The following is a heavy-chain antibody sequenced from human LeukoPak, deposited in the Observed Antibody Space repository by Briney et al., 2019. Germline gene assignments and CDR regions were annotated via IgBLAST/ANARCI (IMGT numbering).Heavy chain of an antibody. J-gene: IGHJ4*02. CDR2: IYYSGST. CDR1: GGSSSSSCYY. Sequence: KPSETLSLTCTVSGGSSSSSCYYWGWIRQPPGKGLEWIGSIYYSGSTYYNPSLKSRVTISVDTSKNQFSLKLSSVTAADTAVYYCARHFQDTAMVSYYFDYWGQGTLVTVSS. V-gene: IGHV4-39*01. CDR3: ARHFQDTAMVSYYFDY. D-gene: IGHD5-18*01.